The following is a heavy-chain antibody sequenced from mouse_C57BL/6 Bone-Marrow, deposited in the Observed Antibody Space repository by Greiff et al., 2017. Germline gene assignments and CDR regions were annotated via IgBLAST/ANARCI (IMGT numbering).Heavy chain of an antibody. CDR1: GFNIKDDY. Sequence: EVQLQQSGAELVRPGASVKLSCTASGFNIKDDYMHWVKQRPDQGLEWIGWIDPENGDTEYASKFQGKATITADTSSNTAYLQLSSLTSVDTAVYYCTPTGDWFAYWGQGTLVTVSA. CDR3: TPTGDWFAY. CDR2: IDPENGDT. V-gene: IGHV14-4*01. J-gene: IGHJ3*01.